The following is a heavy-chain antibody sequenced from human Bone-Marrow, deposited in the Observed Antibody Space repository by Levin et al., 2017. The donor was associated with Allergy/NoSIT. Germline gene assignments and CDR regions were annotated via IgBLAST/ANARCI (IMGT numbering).Heavy chain of an antibody. CDR2: IWYDGSNK. CDR1: GFTFSSYG. Sequence: GGSLRLSCAASGFTFSSYGMHWVRQAPGKGLEWVAVIWYDGSNKYYADSVKGRFTISRDNSKNTLYLQMNSLRAEDTAVYYCARDQDTAMVTIPFDYWGQGTLVTVSS. D-gene: IGHD5-18*01. CDR3: ARDQDTAMVTIPFDY. V-gene: IGHV3-33*01. J-gene: IGHJ4*02.